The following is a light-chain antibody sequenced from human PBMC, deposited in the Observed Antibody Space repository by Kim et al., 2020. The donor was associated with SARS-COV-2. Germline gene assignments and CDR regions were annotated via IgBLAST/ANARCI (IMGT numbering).Light chain of an antibody. CDR3: QVWDSSSDHPV. V-gene: IGLV3-21*04. CDR2: YDS. Sequence: PGKTARFTCGGNNIGSKSVHWYQQKPGQAPVLVIYYDSDRPSGIPERFSGSNSGNTATLTISRVEAGDEADYYCQVWDSSSDHPVFGGGTKLTVL. J-gene: IGLJ3*02. CDR1: NIGSKS.